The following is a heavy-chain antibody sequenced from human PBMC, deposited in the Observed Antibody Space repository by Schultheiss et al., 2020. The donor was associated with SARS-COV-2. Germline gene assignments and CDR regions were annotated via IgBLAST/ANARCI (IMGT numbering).Heavy chain of an antibody. CDR3: ARNYDSSGYYPVAFDY. CDR2: IYYSGST. J-gene: IGHJ4*02. Sequence: GSLRLSCAVYGGSFSGYYWSWIRQPPGKGLEWIGYIYYSGSTNYNPSLKSRVTISVDTSKNQFSLKLSSVTAADTAVYYCARNYDSSGYYPVAFDYWGQGTLVTVSS. D-gene: IGHD3-22*01. CDR1: GGSFSGYY. V-gene: IGHV4-59*01.